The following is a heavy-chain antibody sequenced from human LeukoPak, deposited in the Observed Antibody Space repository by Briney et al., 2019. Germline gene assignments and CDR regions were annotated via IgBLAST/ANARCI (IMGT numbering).Heavy chain of an antibody. V-gene: IGHV3-7*01. CDR3: ARDSRYSIY. D-gene: IGHD6-13*01. J-gene: IGHJ4*02. CDR2: IKQDGSEK. CDR1: GFTFSSNW. Sequence: GGSLRLSCAASGFTFSSNWMSWVRQAPGKGLEWVANIKQDGSEKYYVDSVKGRFTISRDNAKNSLYLQMNSLRAEDTAVYYCARDSRYSIYWGRGTLVSVSS.